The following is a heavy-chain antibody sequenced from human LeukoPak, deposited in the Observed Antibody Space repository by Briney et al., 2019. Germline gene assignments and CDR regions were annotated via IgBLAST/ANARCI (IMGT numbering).Heavy chain of an antibody. CDR1: GFTFSSYS. D-gene: IGHD3-10*01. J-gene: IGHJ4*02. CDR3: ARSPRSSSYYYYFDY. V-gene: IGHV3-21*01. CDR2: ISSSSSYI. Sequence: GGSLRLSCAASGFTFSSYSMNWVRQAPGKGLEWVSSISSSSSYIYYADSVKGRFTISRDNAKNSLYLQMSSLRAEDTAVYYCARSPRSSSYYYYFDYWGQGTLVTVSS.